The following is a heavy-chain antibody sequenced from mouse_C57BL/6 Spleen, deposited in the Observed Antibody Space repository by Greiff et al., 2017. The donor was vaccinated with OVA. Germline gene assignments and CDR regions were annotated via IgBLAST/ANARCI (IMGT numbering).Heavy chain of an antibody. J-gene: IGHJ4*01. D-gene: IGHD4-1*01. Sequence: EVMLVESGGGLVKPGGSLKLSCAASGFTFSSYAMSWVRQTPEKRLEWVATISDGGSYTYYPDNVQGRFTISRDNAKNNLYLQMSHLKSEDTAMYYCARALTGTEAMDYWGQGTSVTVSS. V-gene: IGHV5-4*03. CDR1: GFTFSSYA. CDR3: ARALTGTEAMDY. CDR2: ISDGGSYT.